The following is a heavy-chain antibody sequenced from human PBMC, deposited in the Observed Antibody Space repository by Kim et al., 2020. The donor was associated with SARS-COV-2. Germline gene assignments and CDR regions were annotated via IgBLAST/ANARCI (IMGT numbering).Heavy chain of an antibody. V-gene: IGHV1-69*04. CDR2: VIPILDTA. D-gene: IGHD3-16*01. J-gene: IGHJ4*02. CDR3: AKDGGDY. CDR1: GVSFNSFA. Sequence: SVKVSCKTSGVSFNSFAVSWVRQAPGQGLEWMGRVIPILDTAIYAPQFQGKVTITADKSTSTAYMELTSLTSEDTAVYYCAKDGGDYWGQGTLVTVSS.